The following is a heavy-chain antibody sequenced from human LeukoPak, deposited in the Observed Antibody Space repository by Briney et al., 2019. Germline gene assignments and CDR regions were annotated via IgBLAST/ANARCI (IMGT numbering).Heavy chain of an antibody. D-gene: IGHD5-12*01. CDR1: GYTFTSYD. CDR3: ARDKGGYDSGFDY. CDR2: IIPILGIA. J-gene: IGHJ4*02. Sequence: GASVTLCCNASGYTFTSYDINWVRQATGQGHEWMGRIIPILGIANYAQKFQGRVTITADKSTSTAYMELSSLRSEDTAVYYCARDKGGYDSGFDYWGQGTLVTVSS. V-gene: IGHV1-69*04.